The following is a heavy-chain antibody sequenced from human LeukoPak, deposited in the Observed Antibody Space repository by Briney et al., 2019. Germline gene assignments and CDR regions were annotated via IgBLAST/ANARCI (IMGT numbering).Heavy chain of an antibody. CDR2: IHTSGST. CDR1: GGSISSGGYY. V-gene: IGHV4-61*02. Sequence: SETLSLTCTVSGGSISSGGYYWSWIRQPAGKGLEWIGRIHTSGSTNYNPSLKSRVTISVDTSKNQFSLKLSSVTAADTAVYYCAGRRVVSALGTDYWGQGTLVTVSS. D-gene: IGHD5/OR15-5a*01. J-gene: IGHJ4*02. CDR3: AGRRVVSALGTDY.